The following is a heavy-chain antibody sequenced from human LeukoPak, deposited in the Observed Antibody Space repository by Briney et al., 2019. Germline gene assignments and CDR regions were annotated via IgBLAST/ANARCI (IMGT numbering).Heavy chain of an antibody. CDR1: GGSISNTNW. CDR2: VDLQGST. J-gene: IGHJ4*02. CDR3: AREGGPYRPLDY. Sequence: PSETLSLTCGVSGGSISNTNWWTWVRQPPGKGLEWIGEVDLQGSTNYNPSLKSRVAISVDKSENHIYLKLPSVAAADTAVYSCAREGGPYRPLDYSGQGTLVTVAS. V-gene: IGHV4-4*02.